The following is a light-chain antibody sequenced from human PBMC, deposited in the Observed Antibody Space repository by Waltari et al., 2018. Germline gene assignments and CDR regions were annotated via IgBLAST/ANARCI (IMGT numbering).Light chain of an antibody. CDR1: SSDIGAYKY. Sequence: QSALTQPASVSGSPGQSITISCTGTSSDIGAYKYVSWYPQHPGKAPKLIIYEVSNRHSGVSNRFSGSKACNTASLSISGLQAEDEADYYCISFTSSVTYVFGTGTRVTVV. V-gene: IGLV2-14*01. CDR2: EVS. CDR3: ISFTSSVTYV. J-gene: IGLJ1*01.